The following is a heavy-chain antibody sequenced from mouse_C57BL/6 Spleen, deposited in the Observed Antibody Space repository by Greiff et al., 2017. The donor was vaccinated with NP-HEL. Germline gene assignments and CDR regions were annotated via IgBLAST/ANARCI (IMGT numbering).Heavy chain of an antibody. J-gene: IGHJ3*01. D-gene: IGHD2-3*01. V-gene: IGHV1-82*01. CDR3: AILYDGYLAWFAY. CDR1: GYAFSSSW. Sequence: QVQLQQSGPELVKPGASVKISCKASGYAFSSSWMNWVKQRPGKGLEWIGRIYPGDGDTNYNGKFKGKATLTADKSSSTAYMQLSSLTSEDSAVYFCAILYDGYLAWFAYWGQGTLVTVSA. CDR2: IYPGDGDT.